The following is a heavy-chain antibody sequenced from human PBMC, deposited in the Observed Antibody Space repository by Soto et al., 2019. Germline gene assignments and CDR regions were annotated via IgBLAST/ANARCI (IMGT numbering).Heavy chain of an antibody. J-gene: IGHJ4*02. Sequence: PSETLSLTCTVSGGSISIGDYYWSWIRQPPGKGLEWIGYIYYSGSTYYNPSLKSRVTISVDTSKNQFSLKLSSVTAADTAVYYCARGGWQLAFDYWGQGTLVTVSS. CDR2: IYYSGST. V-gene: IGHV4-30-4*01. CDR3: ARGGWQLAFDY. CDR1: GGSISIGDYY. D-gene: IGHD2-15*01.